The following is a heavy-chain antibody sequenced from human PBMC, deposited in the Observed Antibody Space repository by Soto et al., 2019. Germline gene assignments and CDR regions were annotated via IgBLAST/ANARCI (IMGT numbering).Heavy chain of an antibody. D-gene: IGHD3-9*01. CDR2: ISSNGGST. V-gene: IGHV3-64D*06. J-gene: IGHJ4*02. CDR3: VQALRYFDWLPDSDY. CDR1: GFTFSSYA. Sequence: GGSLRLSCSASGFTFSSYAMHWVRQAPGKGLEYVSAISSNGGSTDYADSVKGRFTISRDNSKNTLYLQMSSLRAEDTAVYYCVQALRYFDWLPDSDYWGQGTLVTVSS.